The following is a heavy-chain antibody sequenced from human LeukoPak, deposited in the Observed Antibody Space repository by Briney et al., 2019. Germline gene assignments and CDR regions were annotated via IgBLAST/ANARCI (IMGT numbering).Heavy chain of an antibody. CDR3: ARGGDYGDYDFFDY. J-gene: IGHJ4*02. CDR1: GFTFSSYW. CDR2: IRQDGSEK. V-gene: IGHV3-7*01. Sequence: GGSLRLSCAASGFTFSSYWLSWVRQAPGKGLEWVANIRQDGSEKYYVDSVKGRFTISRDNAKNSLYLQMNSLRAEDTAVYYCARGGDYGDYDFFDYWGQGTLVTVSS. D-gene: IGHD4-17*01.